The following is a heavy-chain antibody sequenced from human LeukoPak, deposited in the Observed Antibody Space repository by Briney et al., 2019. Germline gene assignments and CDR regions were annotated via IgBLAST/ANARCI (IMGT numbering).Heavy chain of an antibody. CDR1: GYTFTSYY. V-gene: IGHV1-46*01. J-gene: IGHJ4*02. CDR2: INPSGGST. Sequence: ASVKVSCKASGYTFTSYYMHWVRQAPGQGLEWMGIINPSGGSTSYAQKFQGRVTMSRDTSTSTLYMELSRLRSDDAAIYYCAREHTIVAGTFDYWGQGTLVTVSS. CDR3: AREHTIVAGTFDY. D-gene: IGHD6-19*01.